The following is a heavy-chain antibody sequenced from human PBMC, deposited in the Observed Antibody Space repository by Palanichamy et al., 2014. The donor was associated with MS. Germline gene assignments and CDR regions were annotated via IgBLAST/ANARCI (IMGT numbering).Heavy chain of an antibody. CDR3: ATPYCSGGSCYSGPDYYYGMEV. Sequence: EVQLVQSGAEVKKPGESLRISCKGSGYIFTSYWISWVRQMPGKGLEWMGRIDPSDSFTQYSPSFKGHVTISADKSVSAAYLQWTILKASDTAMYYCATPYCSGGSCYSGPDYYYGMEVWGQGTTVTVSS. CDR2: IDPSDSFT. CDR1: GYIFTSYW. V-gene: IGHV5-10-1*03. J-gene: IGHJ6*02. D-gene: IGHD2-15*01.